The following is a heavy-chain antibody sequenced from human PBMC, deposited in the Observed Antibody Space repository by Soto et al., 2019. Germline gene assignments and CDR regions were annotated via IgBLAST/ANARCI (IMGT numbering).Heavy chain of an antibody. V-gene: IGHV4-39*01. D-gene: IGHD3-3*02. Sequence: PSETLSLTCIVSGGSITSRSSYWAWIRQPPGKGLEWVVTFYDGNTYHNPSLRSRITIAVDTSKNQFSLKLHSVAAADPAFYYCATTRGLAVGGIFDYWGQGMLVTVSS. CDR3: ATTRGLAVGGIFDY. CDR2: FYDGNT. CDR1: GGSITSRSSY. J-gene: IGHJ4*02.